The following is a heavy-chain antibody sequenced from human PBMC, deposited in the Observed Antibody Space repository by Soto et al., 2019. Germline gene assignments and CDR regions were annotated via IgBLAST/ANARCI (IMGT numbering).Heavy chain of an antibody. CDR1: GGSISSINDY. Sequence: QLQLQESGPGLVKPSETLSLTCTVSGGSISSINDYWGWIRQPPGKGLEWIGSIYYSGSSYYNPSLKSRVPISVATSKNQFSLKLNSVTAAHTAVYFCARHEYHPSGCTSWGQLTLVTVPS. D-gene: IGHD2-8*01. J-gene: IGHJ5*02. CDR2: IYYSGSS. V-gene: IGHV4-39*01. CDR3: ARHEYHPSGCTS.